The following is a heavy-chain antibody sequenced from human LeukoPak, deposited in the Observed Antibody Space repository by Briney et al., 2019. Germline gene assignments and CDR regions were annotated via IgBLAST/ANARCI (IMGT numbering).Heavy chain of an antibody. CDR2: ISAYNGNT. D-gene: IGHD3-10*01. CDR1: GYTFTSYG. J-gene: IGHJ6*02. Sequence: GASVKVSCKASGYTFTSYGISWVRQAPGQGLEWMGWISAYNGNTNYAQKLQGRVTMTTDTSTSTAYMELRGLRSDDTAVYYCAREWFGDYYYGMDVWGQGTTVTVSS. CDR3: AREWFGDYYYGMDV. V-gene: IGHV1-18*01.